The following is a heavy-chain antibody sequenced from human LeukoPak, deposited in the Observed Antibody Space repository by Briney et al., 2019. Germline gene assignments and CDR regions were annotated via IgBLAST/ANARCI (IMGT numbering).Heavy chain of an antibody. J-gene: IGHJ5*02. CDR2: IRSKVNSYAT. D-gene: IGHD3-22*01. CDR1: GFTFSGSA. CDR3: TRRSTDDSSGYYSS. V-gene: IGHV3-73*01. Sequence: GGSLRLSCAASGFTFSGSAMHWVRQASGKGLEWVGRIRSKVNSYATAYAASVKGRFTISRDDSKNTAYLQMNSLKTEDTAVYYCTRRSTDDSSGYYSSWGQGTLVTVSS.